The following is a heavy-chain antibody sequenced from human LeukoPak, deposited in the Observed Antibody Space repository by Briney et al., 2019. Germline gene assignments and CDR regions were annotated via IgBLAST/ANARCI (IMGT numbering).Heavy chain of an antibody. Sequence: PGGTLRLSCAASGFTFSSYSMNWVRQAPGKGLECVSSISSSSSYIYYADSVKGRFTISRDNAKNSLYLQMNSLRAEDTAVYYCARDSSGWYPVVYWGQGTLVTVSS. J-gene: IGHJ4*02. CDR1: GFTFSSYS. CDR2: ISSSSSYI. V-gene: IGHV3-21*01. CDR3: ARDSSGWYPVVY. D-gene: IGHD6-19*01.